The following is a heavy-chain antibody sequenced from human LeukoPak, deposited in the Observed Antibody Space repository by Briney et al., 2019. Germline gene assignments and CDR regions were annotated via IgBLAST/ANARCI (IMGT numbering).Heavy chain of an antibody. V-gene: IGHV1-2*02. D-gene: IGHD6-13*01. J-gene: IGHJ4*02. CDR3: ARGNMGSSWADY. CDR1: GYTFTGYY. CDR2: INPNSGGT. Sequence: ASVKGSCKASGYTFTGYYMHWVREAPGQGLEWMGWINPNSGGTNYAQKFQGRVTMTRDTSISTAYMELSRLRSDDTAVYYCARGNMGSSWADYWGQGTLVTVSS.